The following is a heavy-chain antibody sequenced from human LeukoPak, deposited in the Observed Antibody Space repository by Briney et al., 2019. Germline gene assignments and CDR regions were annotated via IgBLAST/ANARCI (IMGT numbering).Heavy chain of an antibody. Sequence: GGSLRLSCAASGFIFSSYGMSWVRQAPGKGLEWVSTISGSGGSTYYADSVKGRFTISRDNSKNTVYLQMNSLRAEDTAVYYCAKDRSCINDVCHVDFDYWGQGTLVTVSS. CDR1: GFIFSSYG. D-gene: IGHD2-8*01. CDR2: ISGSGGST. V-gene: IGHV3-23*01. J-gene: IGHJ4*02. CDR3: AKDRSCINDVCHVDFDY.